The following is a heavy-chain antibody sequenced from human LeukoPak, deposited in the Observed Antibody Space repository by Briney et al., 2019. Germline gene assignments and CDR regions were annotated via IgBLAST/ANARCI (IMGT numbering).Heavy chain of an antibody. D-gene: IGHD6-13*01. Sequence: GGSLRLSCAAYGFTFSSYWMSWVRQAPGKGLEWVANIKQDGSEKYYVDSVKGRFTISRDNAKNSLYLQMNSLRAEDTAVYYCAREVGIAAAFYYYYGMDVWGQGTTVTVSS. CDR2: IKQDGSEK. CDR1: GFTFSSYW. V-gene: IGHV3-7*01. CDR3: AREVGIAAAFYYYYGMDV. J-gene: IGHJ6*02.